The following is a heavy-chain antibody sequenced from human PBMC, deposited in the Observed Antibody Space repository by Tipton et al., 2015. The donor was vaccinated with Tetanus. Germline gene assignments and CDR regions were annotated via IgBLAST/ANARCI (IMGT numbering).Heavy chain of an antibody. CDR1: GHTVSVSY. D-gene: IGHD4-11*01. CDR3: ATNRVTTHDWFDP. Sequence: QSGPEVKKPGASVKVSCKASGHTVSVSYVHWVRQAPGQGLEWLGWINPKSGATKYSWKIQDRVTMTRDTSIGATYTELRGLKSDDTATYYCATNRVTTHDWFDPWGPGTLVTVSS. CDR2: INPKSGAT. V-gene: IGHV1-2*02. J-gene: IGHJ5*02.